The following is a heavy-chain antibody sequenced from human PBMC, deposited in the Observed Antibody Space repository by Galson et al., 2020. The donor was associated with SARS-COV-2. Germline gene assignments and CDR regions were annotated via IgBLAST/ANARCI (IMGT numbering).Heavy chain of an antibody. CDR2: ITWNSDNV. Sequence: SLKISCAASGFTFHDYAMHWLRQVPGKGLEWVSSITWNSDNVDYADSVKGRFTISRDNAKTSLYLQMNSLRPEDTALYYCAKDLVRGVVTITETFDRWGQGTLVTVSS. CDR1: GFTFHDYA. J-gene: IGHJ5*02. D-gene: IGHD3-10*01. CDR3: AKDLVRGVVTITETFDR. V-gene: IGHV3-9*01.